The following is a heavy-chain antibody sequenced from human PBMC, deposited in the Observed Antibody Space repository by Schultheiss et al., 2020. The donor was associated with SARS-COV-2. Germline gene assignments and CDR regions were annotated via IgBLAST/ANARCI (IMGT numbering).Heavy chain of an antibody. CDR1: GFTFSKYS. D-gene: IGHD6-6*01. J-gene: IGHJ6*02. CDR3: ARDLRGSSSMDV. V-gene: IGHV4-59*01. Sequence: GSLRLSCVGSGFTFSKYSLSWVRQTPGKGLEWIGYIYYSGSTNYNPSLKSRVTISVDTSNNQFSLKLSSVTAADTAVYYCARDLRGSSSMDVWGQGTTVTVSS. CDR2: IYYSGST.